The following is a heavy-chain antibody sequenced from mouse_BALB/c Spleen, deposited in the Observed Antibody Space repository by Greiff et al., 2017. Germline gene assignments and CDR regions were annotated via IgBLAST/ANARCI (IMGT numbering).Heavy chain of an antibody. V-gene: IGHV1-12*01. J-gene: IGHJ4*01. CDR1: GYTFTSYN. CDR2: IYPGNGDT. D-gene: IGHD2-4*01. Sequence: LQQPGAELVKPGASVKMSCKASGYTFTSYNMHWVKQTPGQGLEWIGAIYPGNGDTSYNQKFKGKATLTADKSSSTAYMQLSSLTSEDSAVYYCAKGITTTYAMDYWGQGTSVTVSS. CDR3: AKGITTTYAMDY.